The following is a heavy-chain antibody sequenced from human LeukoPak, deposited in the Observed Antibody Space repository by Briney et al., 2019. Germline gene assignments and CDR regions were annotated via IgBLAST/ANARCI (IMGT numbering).Heavy chain of an antibody. J-gene: IGHJ4*02. CDR3: ARRGTYGYNFDY. V-gene: IGHV4-59*08. CDR1: GGSISIYY. CDR2: IYYSGST. D-gene: IGHD5-12*01. Sequence: SETLSLTCTVSGGSISIYYWGWIRQPPGKGLEWIGYIYYSGSTNYNPSLKSRVTISVDTSKNQFSLKLSSVTAADTAVYYCARRGTYGYNFDYWGQGTLVTVSS.